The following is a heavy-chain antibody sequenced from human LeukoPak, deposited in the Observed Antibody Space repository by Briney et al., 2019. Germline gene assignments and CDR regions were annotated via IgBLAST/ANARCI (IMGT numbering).Heavy chain of an antibody. CDR3: ARDSIPLAGSYYHHYGLDV. CDR1: GFSFSSYG. CDR2: IWYDGSKK. Sequence: PGRSLRLSCAASGFSFSSYGMHWVRQAPGKGLEWVAVIWYDGSKKYYADSVKGRFIISRDNSRNTLYPQMNSLRVEDTTVYYCARDSIPLAGSYYHHYGLDVWGQGTTVSVSS. V-gene: IGHV3-33*01. D-gene: IGHD1-1*01. J-gene: IGHJ6*02.